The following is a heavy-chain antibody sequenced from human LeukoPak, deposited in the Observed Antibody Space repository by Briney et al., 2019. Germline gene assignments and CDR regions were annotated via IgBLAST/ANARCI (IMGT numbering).Heavy chain of an antibody. J-gene: IGHJ6*03. Sequence: GGSLRLSCAASGFTFGNYAMSWVRQAPGKGLEWVSGISNSAVTTYYADSVKGRFTISRENSKNTLDLQMNTLRAEDTAVYYCAKMKGLRVADYYMDVWGKGTTVTISS. D-gene: IGHD6-19*01. CDR1: GFTFGNYA. V-gene: IGHV3-23*01. CDR3: AKMKGLRVADYYMDV. CDR2: ISNSAVTT.